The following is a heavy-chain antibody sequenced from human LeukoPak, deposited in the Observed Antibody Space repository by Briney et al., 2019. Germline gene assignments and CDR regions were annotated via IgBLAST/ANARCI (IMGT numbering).Heavy chain of an antibody. CDR1: GDSISSYY. Sequence: SETLSLTCDVSGDSISSYYWSWIRKPAGKGLEWLGRIYPSGSANYNPSLKSRGTMSVDTSKNQFSLRLSSVTAADTAVYFCARDYNNWYFDLWGRGTLVTVSS. J-gene: IGHJ2*01. D-gene: IGHD5-24*01. CDR2: IYPSGSA. CDR3: ARDYNNWYFDL. V-gene: IGHV4-4*07.